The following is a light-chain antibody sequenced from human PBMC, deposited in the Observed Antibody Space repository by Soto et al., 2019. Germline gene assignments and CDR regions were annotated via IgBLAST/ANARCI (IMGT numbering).Light chain of an antibody. CDR1: SSNIGAGYD. Sequence: QLVLTQAPSVSGAPGQRVTISCTGSSSNIGAGYDVHWYQQLPGTAPKLLIYGNSNRPSGVPDRFSGSKSGTSASLAITGLQAEDEADYYCQSYDSSLSGLVFGTGTKLTVL. CDR3: QSYDSSLSGLV. CDR2: GNS. V-gene: IGLV1-40*01. J-gene: IGLJ1*01.